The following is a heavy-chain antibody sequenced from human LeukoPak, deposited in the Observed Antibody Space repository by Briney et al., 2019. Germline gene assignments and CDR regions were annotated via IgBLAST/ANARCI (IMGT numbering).Heavy chain of an antibody. D-gene: IGHD3-3*01. V-gene: IGHV3-30*02. CDR1: GFTFSSYG. CDR3: ARTRGFWVYFDY. Sequence: GGSLRLSCEASGFTFSSYGMHWVPQAPGNGLEWVAFIRYDGSNKYYADSVKGRSTISRDNSKNTLYLQMNSLRAEDTAVYYCARTRGFWVYFDYWGQGTLVTVSS. CDR2: IRYDGSNK. J-gene: IGHJ4*02.